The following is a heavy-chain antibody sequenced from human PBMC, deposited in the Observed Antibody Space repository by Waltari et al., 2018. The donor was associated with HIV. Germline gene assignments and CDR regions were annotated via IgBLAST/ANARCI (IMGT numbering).Heavy chain of an antibody. J-gene: IGHJ6*02. CDR3: SGPDGDQGTSVTYYGMGV. V-gene: IGHV3-53*02. Sequence: EVQLVETGGDVIRPGGSLRLSCATSGIAVPTNYLNWARQAPGKGLEWVSVIYRGGDTKYADSVKGRFLISRDNSKNTVFLQLNRLRVEDTAVYYCSGPDGDQGTSVTYYGMGVWGQGTTVIVSS. CDR2: IYRGGDT. D-gene: IGHD4-17*01. CDR1: GIAVPTNY.